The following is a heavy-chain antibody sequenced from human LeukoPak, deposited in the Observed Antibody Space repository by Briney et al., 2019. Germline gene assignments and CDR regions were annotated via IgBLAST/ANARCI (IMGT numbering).Heavy chain of an antibody. CDR1: GYTFTSYY. D-gene: IGHD2-2*01. Sequence: ASVKVSCKTSGYTFTSYYMHWVRQAPGQGLEWMGIINPSGGSTSYAQKFQGRVTMTRDTSTSTVYMELSSLRSEDTAVYYCAISKVPAAMGDYWGQGTLVTVSS. CDR2: INPSGGST. V-gene: IGHV1-46*01. CDR3: AISKVPAAMGDY. J-gene: IGHJ4*02.